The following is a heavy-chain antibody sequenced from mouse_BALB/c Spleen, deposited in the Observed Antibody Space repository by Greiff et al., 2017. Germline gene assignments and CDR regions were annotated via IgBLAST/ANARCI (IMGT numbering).Heavy chain of an antibody. V-gene: IGHV1-9*01. CDR1: GYTFSSYW. CDR3: ARGEATEYWYFDV. Sequence: VQLQQSGAELMKPGASVKISCKATGYTFSSYWIEWVKQRPGHGLEWIGEILPGSGSTNYNEKFKGKATFTADTSSNTAYMQLSSLTSEDSAVYYCARGEATEYWYFDVWGAGTTVTVSS. J-gene: IGHJ1*01. CDR2: ILPGSGST. D-gene: IGHD1-1*01.